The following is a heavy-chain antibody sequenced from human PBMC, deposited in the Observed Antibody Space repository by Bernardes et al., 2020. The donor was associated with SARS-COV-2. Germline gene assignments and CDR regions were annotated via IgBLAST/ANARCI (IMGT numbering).Heavy chain of an antibody. CDR2: IDWDGDK. CDR1: GFSLSTGGMC. CDR3: ARTARDGHNHYTFDH. V-gene: IGHV2-70*01. J-gene: IGHJ4*02. Sequence: SGPTLVKPTQTLTLTCTFSGFSLSTGGMCVSWIRQPPGKALEWLGLIDWDGDKYYTTSLQSRLSISRDTSKNQVILTMTNLDPVDTATYFCARTARDGHNHYTFDHWGQGTLVTVSS. D-gene: IGHD3-10*01.